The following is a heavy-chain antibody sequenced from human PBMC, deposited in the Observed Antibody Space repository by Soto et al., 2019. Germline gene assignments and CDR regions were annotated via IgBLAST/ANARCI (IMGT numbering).Heavy chain of an antibody. CDR1: GVSITSGAYY. J-gene: IGHJ3*01. CDR3: ARERLRAVYDFDF. CDR2: IYYNGNT. D-gene: IGHD4-17*01. V-gene: IGHV4-31*03. Sequence: PSETLSLTCTLSGVSITSGAYYWTWVRQHPGKGLKWIGYIYYNGNTYFSPSLKSRLTISIDTSKNQFSLKLSSVTAADTAMYYCARERLRAVYDFDFWGQGTMVTVSS.